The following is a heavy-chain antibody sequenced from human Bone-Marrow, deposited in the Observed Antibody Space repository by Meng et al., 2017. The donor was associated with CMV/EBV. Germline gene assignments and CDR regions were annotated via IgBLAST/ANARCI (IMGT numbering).Heavy chain of an antibody. V-gene: IGHV5-51*01. CDR3: ARGLYYYDRNPYYYGMDV. CDR1: GYSFTSYW. CDR2: IYPGDSDT. Sequence: KVSCKGSGYSFTSYWIGWVRQMPGKGLEWMGVIYPGDSDTRYSPSFQGQVTISADKSISTAYLQWSSLKASDTAMYYCARGLYYYDRNPYYYGMDVWGQGTTVTVAS. D-gene: IGHD3-10*02. J-gene: IGHJ6*02.